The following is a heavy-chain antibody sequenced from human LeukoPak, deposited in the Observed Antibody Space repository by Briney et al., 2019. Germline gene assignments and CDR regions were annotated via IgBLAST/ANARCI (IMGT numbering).Heavy chain of an antibody. CDR3: ARDQDHYFDY. Sequence: PGGSLRFSCAASGFTFRTYGMHWVRQAPGKGLEWVAVIWYDGSNKYYADSVKGRFTIARDNSKNTLYLQMNSLRAEDTAVYYCARDQDHYFDYWGQGTLVTVSS. J-gene: IGHJ4*02. CDR1: GFTFRTYG. CDR2: IWYDGSNK. V-gene: IGHV3-33*01.